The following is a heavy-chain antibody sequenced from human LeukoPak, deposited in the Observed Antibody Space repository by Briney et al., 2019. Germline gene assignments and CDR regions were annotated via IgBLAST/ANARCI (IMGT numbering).Heavy chain of an antibody. D-gene: IGHD2/OR15-2a*01. Sequence: PGTSLRLSCAASGFTFSDYAMHWVRQAPGKGLEWVAVIAYGGTYTHHADSLKGRFTISRDNSRDTLYLQINSLRPEDTALYYCARNEAITAFFGMDVWGQGTTIIVSS. CDR1: GFTFSDYA. CDR3: ARNEAITAFFGMDV. J-gene: IGHJ6*02. CDR2: IAYGGTYT. V-gene: IGHV3-30*03.